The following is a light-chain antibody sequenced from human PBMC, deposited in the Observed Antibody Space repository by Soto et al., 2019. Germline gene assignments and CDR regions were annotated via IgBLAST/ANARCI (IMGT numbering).Light chain of an antibody. CDR2: GES. J-gene: IGKJ1*01. V-gene: IGKV3-20*01. Sequence: EIVLTQSPGTLSLSPGERATLSCRASQSISSSYLAWYQQKSGQAPRLLIYGESSRASGIPDRFSGSGSGTDFTLTISRLEPEDFAVYYCQQYGSSPWTFGQGTKVEIK. CDR3: QQYGSSPWT. CDR1: QSISSSY.